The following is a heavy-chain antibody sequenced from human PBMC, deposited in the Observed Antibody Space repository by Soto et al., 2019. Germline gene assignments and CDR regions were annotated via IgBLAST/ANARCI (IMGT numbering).Heavy chain of an antibody. V-gene: IGHV3-23*01. Sequence: EVQLLESGGGLVQPGGSLRLSCAASGFPLSTYGMTWVRQAPGKGLEWVSAITGTGGNTYYVDSVKGRFTSSRDNSKNMLYLQMHSLSVEDTAVYYCARIRGYWYGLDVWGQGTTVTVSS. CDR2: ITGTGGNT. CDR1: GFPLSTYG. CDR3: ARIRGYWYGLDV. J-gene: IGHJ6*02.